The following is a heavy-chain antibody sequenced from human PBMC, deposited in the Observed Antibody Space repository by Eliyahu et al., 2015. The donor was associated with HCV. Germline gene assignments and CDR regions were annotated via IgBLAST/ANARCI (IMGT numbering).Heavy chain of an antibody. Sequence: VQLVESGGGLIQPGGSLXLSCAXSGFNVRSYYMNWARQAPGKGLEWVSVIYSDGTTYYSDSVKGRFTIARDSSDNTLYLQMNSLRAEDTAVYYCARDIPSGSFGYYYYGMDVWGQGTTVTVSS. CDR2: IYSDGTT. J-gene: IGHJ6*02. CDR1: GFNVRSYY. CDR3: ARDIPSGSFGYYYYGMDV. V-gene: IGHV3-53*01. D-gene: IGHD1-26*01.